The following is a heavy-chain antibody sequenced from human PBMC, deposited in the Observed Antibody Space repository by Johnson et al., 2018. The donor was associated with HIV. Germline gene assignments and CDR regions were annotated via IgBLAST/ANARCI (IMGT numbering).Heavy chain of an antibody. D-gene: IGHD2-15*01. Sequence: VQLVESGGGLIQPGGSLRLSCAASGFTVSSNYMSWVRQAPGKGLEWVSVIYSGGSTYYADSVKGRFTISRDNSKNTLYLQMNRLRAEDTAVYYCARDHLRRSHAFDIWGQGTMVTVSS. CDR3: ARDHLRRSHAFDI. CDR1: GFTVSSNY. CDR2: IYSGGST. V-gene: IGHV3-53*01. J-gene: IGHJ3*02.